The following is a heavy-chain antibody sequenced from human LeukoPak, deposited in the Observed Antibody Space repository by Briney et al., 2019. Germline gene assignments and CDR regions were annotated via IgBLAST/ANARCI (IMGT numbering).Heavy chain of an antibody. Sequence: ASVKVSCKASGGTFSSYAISWLRQAPGQGLEWMGRVIPIFGTANYAQKLQGRVTMTTDTSTSTAYMELRSLRSDDTAVYYCARLLRRDSSGYDDVDIWGQGTMVTVSS. CDR1: GGTFSSYA. CDR3: ARLLRRDSSGYDDVDI. V-gene: IGHV1-69*05. J-gene: IGHJ3*02. D-gene: IGHD3-22*01. CDR2: VIPIFGTA.